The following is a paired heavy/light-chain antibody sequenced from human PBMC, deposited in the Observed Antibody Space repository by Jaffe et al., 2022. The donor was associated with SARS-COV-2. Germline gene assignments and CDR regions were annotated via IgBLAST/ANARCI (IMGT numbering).Light chain of an antibody. V-gene: IGKV3-20*01. CDR2: GPS. CDR1: QSVSSSY. Sequence: EIVLTQSPGTLSLSPGERATLSCRASQSVSSSYLAWYQQKPGQAPRLLIYGPSRRATGIPDRFSGSGSGTEFTLTISRLEPEDFAVYYCQQYGSSPLFGPGTQVEI. CDR3: QQYGSSPL. J-gene: IGKJ3*01.
Heavy chain of an antibody. CDR1: GGSISTNHW. J-gene: IGHJ4*02. CDR3: ARVDSLTDYSSGWYYFDC. CDR2: IHHSGST. D-gene: IGHD6-19*01. Sequence: QVQLQESGPGLVRPSGTLSLTCTVSGGSISTNHWWSWVRQFPGKGLEYIGEIHHSGSTYYNPSLKSRVTISVDKSNNQFSLRLTSVTAADTAVYYCARVDSLTDYSSGWYYFDCWGQGTLVTASS. V-gene: IGHV4-4*02.